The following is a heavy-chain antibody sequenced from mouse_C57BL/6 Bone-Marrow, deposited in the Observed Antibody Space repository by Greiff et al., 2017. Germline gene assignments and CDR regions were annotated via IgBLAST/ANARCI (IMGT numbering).Heavy chain of an antibody. Sequence: VMLVESGPGLVAPSQSLSITCTVSGFSLTSYGVDWVRQSPGKGLEWLGVIWGVGSTNYNSALKSRLSISKDNSKSQVFLKMNSLQTDDTAMYYCATHYYGSSDYAMDDWGQGTSVTVDS. J-gene: IGHJ4*01. CDR2: IWGVGST. CDR3: ATHYYGSSDYAMDD. V-gene: IGHV2-6*01. CDR1: GFSLTSYG. D-gene: IGHD1-1*01.